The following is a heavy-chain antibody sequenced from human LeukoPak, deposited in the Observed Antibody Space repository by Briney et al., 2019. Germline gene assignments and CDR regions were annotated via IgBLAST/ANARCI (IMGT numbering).Heavy chain of an antibody. J-gene: IGHJ4*02. D-gene: IGHD5-12*01. CDR2: IIPIFGTA. CDR1: GGTFSSYA. CDR3: ARDSLHRVATISPHFDY. V-gene: IGHV1-69*05. Sequence: SVKVSCKASGGTFSSYAISWVRQAPGQGLEWMGGIIPIFGTANYAQKFQGRVTITTDESTSTAYMGLSSLRSEDTAVYYCARDSLHRVATISPHFDYWGQGTLVTVSS.